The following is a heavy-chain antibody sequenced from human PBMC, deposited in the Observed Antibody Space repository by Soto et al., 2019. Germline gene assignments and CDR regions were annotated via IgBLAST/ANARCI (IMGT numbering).Heavy chain of an antibody. D-gene: IGHD6-6*01. CDR2: ISGSGGST. J-gene: IGHJ5*02. CDR3: AKDPVGSIAALGSWFDP. Sequence: GGSLRLSCAASGFTFSSYAMSWVRQAPGKGLEWVSAISGSGGSTYYADSGKGRFTISRDNSKNTLYLQMNSLRAEDTAVYYCAKDPVGSIAALGSWFDPWGQGTLVTVSS. V-gene: IGHV3-23*01. CDR1: GFTFSSYA.